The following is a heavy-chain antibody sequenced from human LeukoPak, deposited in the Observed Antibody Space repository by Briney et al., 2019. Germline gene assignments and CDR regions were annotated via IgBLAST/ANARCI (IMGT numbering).Heavy chain of an antibody. CDR3: ARRGVEMAAIRPDNWFDP. CDR2: INHSGSA. Sequence: SETLSLTCAVYGGSFSGYYWSWIRQPPGKGLEWIGEINHSGSANYNPSLKSRVTMSVDTSKNQFSLKLTSVTAVDTAVYYCARRGVEMAAIRPDNWFDPWGQGTLVTVSS. J-gene: IGHJ5*02. V-gene: IGHV4-34*01. CDR1: GGSFSGYY. D-gene: IGHD5-24*01.